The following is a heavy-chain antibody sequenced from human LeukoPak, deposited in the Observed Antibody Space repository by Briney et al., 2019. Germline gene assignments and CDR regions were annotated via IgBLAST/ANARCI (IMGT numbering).Heavy chain of an antibody. CDR2: IYYSGST. Sequence: SETLSLTCTVSGGSISSSSYYWSWIRQPPGKGLEWIGYIYYSGSTNYNPSLKSRVTISVDTSKNQFSLKLSSVTAADTAVYYCARVGTYGSGSYLSWLDYWGQGTLVTVSS. J-gene: IGHJ4*02. V-gene: IGHV4-61*01. CDR3: ARVGTYGSGSYLSWLDY. D-gene: IGHD3-10*01. CDR1: GGSISSSSYY.